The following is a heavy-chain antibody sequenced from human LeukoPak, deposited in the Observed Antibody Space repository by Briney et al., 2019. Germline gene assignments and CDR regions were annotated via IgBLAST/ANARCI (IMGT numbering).Heavy chain of an antibody. CDR3: ARVPDIYCPSTSCVDY. V-gene: IGHV1-2*06. Sequence: ASVQVSCKASGYAFTGFYIHWVRQAPGQGHEWMGRLNPNSGGTIHAQKFQGRVTITRDTSISTAYMELSRLRSDDTAVYYCARVPDIYCPSTSCVDYWGQGTLVTVSS. CDR2: LNPNSGGT. CDR1: GYAFTGFY. J-gene: IGHJ4*02. D-gene: IGHD2-2*01.